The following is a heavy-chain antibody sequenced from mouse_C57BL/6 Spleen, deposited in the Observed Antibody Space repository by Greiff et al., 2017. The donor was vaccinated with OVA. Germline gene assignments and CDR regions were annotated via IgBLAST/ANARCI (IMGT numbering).Heavy chain of an antibody. CDR2: INYDGSST. V-gene: IGHV5-16*01. J-gene: IGHJ4*01. CDR3: AREGTYYSAMAY. CDR1: GFTFSDYY. Sequence: EVKLMESEGGLVQPGSSMKLSCTASGFTFSDYYMAWVRQVPEKGLEWVANINYDGSSTYYLDSLKSRFIISRDNAKNILYLQMSSLKSEDTATDCCAREGTYYSAMAYWGQGTSVTVSS.